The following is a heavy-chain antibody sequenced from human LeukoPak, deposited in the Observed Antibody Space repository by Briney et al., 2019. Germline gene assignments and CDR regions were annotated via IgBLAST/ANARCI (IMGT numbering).Heavy chain of an antibody. J-gene: IGHJ4*02. V-gene: IGHV1-2*02. D-gene: IGHD2-15*01. CDR3: ARAPYCSGGSCHPFDY. CDR2: INPNSGGT. CDR1: GYTFTGYY. Sequence: ASVKVSCKASGYTFTGYYMHWVRQAPGQGLEWMGWINPNSGGTNYAQKFQGRVTMTRDTSISTAYMELSRLRSDDTAVYYCARAPYCSGGSCHPFDYWGQGALVTVSS.